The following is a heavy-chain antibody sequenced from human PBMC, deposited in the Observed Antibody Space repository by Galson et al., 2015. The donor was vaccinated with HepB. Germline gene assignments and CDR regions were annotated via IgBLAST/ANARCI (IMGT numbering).Heavy chain of an antibody. Sequence: SVKVSCKASGGTFNSYAFSWVRQAPGQGLEWMGGIIPIFGTPNYAQKFRGRVTITADKSTATAYMELRSLTSEDTAMYYCASGLPTATAGYCYFDLWGRGTLVTVSS. J-gene: IGHJ2*01. CDR3: ASGLPTATAGYCYFDL. CDR1: GGTFNSYA. V-gene: IGHV1-69*06. D-gene: IGHD2-21*02. CDR2: IIPIFGTP.